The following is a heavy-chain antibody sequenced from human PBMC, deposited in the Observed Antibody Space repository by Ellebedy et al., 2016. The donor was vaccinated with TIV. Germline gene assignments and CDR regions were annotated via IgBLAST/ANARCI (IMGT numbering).Heavy chain of an antibody. CDR3: AKDSGLSGWYFDY. D-gene: IGHD6-19*01. V-gene: IGHV3-23*01. J-gene: IGHJ4*02. CDR2: ISDSGGAT. CDR1: GFTFRSYA. Sequence: GESLKISCAASGFTFRSYAMGWVRQAPGKGLEWISVISDSGGATYYAAPLKGRFTTSRDNSNDMVYLPINSLRPDDTAVYYCAKDSGLSGWYFDYWGQGTLVTVSS.